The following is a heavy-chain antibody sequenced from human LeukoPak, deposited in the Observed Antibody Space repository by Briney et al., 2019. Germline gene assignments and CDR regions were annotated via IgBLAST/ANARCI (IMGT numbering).Heavy chain of an antibody. J-gene: IGHJ4*02. CDR2: IYHSGST. Sequence: PSETLSLTCAVSGYSISSGYYWGRIRQPPGKGLEWIGSIYHSGSTYYNPSLKSRVTISVDTSKNQFSLKLSSVTAADTAVYYCARDRRGGSWYYDYWGQGTLVTVSS. CDR3: ARDRRGGSWYYDY. CDR1: GYSISSGYY. V-gene: IGHV4-38-2*02. D-gene: IGHD2-15*01.